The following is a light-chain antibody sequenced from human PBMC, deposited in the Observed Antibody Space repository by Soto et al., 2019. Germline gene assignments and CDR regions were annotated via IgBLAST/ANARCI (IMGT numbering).Light chain of an antibody. J-gene: IGKJ5*01. CDR2: DAS. Sequence: EIVLTPSPATLSLSPGERATLYCRASQSVSSYLAWYQQKPGQAPRLLIYDASNRATGIPARFSGSGSGTDFTLTINSLEPEDFAVYYCQQRSNWPSITFGQGTRLEIK. CDR1: QSVSSY. V-gene: IGKV3-11*01. CDR3: QQRSNWPSIT.